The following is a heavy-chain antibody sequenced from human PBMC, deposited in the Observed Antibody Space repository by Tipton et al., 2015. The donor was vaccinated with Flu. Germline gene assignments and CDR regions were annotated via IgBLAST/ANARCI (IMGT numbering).Heavy chain of an antibody. CDR1: GYSISTGYY. D-gene: IGHD3-10*01. J-gene: IGHJ4*02. V-gene: IGHV4-38-2*02. CDR2: IYHSGTS. CDR3: ARVEYFGSGTSNY. Sequence: TLSLTCTVSGYSISTGYYWAWIRQPPGKGLEWIESIYHSGTSYSNPSLESRVSMSVDTSRNQFSLKVSSVTAADTAVYYCARVEYFGSGTSNYWGQGTLVTVSS.